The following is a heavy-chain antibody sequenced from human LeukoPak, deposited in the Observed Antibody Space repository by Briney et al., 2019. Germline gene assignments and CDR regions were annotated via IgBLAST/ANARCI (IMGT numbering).Heavy chain of an antibody. Sequence: ASVKVSCKGSGYTFTSYGIDWVRQAPGQGLEWMGWISAYNGNTNYAQKFQGRVTITADKSTSTAYMELSSLRSEDTAVYYCARGRDCSSTSCHFGMDVWGQGTTVTVSS. V-gene: IGHV1-18*01. CDR3: ARGRDCSSTSCHFGMDV. CDR1: GYTFTSYG. CDR2: ISAYNGNT. J-gene: IGHJ6*02. D-gene: IGHD2-2*01.